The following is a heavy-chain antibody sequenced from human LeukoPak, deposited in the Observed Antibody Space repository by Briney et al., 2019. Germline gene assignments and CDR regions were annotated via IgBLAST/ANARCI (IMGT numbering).Heavy chain of an antibody. J-gene: IGHJ5*02. CDR3: ARGYICSGGTCYSRLWFEP. Sequence: ASVKVSSKAYGYTFTGYYKHWVRQPPGQGLERKGWINPTSDGTHYVQTFQGRVTMSRDTAISTAYMQLSRLRSDATAVYYGARGYICSGGTCYSRLWFEPWGQGTLVSVSS. CDR1: GYTFTGYY. D-gene: IGHD2-15*01. V-gene: IGHV1-2*02. CDR2: INPTSDGT.